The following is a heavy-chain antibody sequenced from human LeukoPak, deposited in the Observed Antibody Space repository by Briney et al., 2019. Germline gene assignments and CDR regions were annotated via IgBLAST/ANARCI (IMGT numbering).Heavy chain of an antibody. CDR2: IKQDGSEK. V-gene: IGHV3-7*01. CDR1: GFTFSSYW. Sequence: PGGSLRLSCAASGFTFSSYWMSWVRQAPGKGLEWVANIKQDGSEKYYVDSVKGRFTISRDNAKNSLYLQMNSLRAEDTAVYYCARGLTDYYDTSGYFDYWGQGTLVTVSS. J-gene: IGHJ4*02. CDR3: ARGLTDYYDTSGYFDY. D-gene: IGHD3-22*01.